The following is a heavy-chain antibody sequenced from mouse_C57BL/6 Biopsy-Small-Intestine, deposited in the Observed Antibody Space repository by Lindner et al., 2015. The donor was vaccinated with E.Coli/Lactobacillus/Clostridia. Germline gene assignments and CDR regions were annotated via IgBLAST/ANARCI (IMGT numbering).Heavy chain of an antibody. Sequence: VQLQESGPELIKPGASVRMSCTASGYTFTNYVIHWVKQKPGQGLEWIGYFNPYNDDTKYNEKFKDRATLTSDRSSSTAYMELSSLTSEDSAVYYCARYEPFYALDYWGQGTSVTVSS. CDR3: ARYEPFYALDY. CDR1: GYTFTNYV. J-gene: IGHJ4*01. D-gene: IGHD2-3*01. CDR2: FNPYNDDT. V-gene: IGHV1-14*01.